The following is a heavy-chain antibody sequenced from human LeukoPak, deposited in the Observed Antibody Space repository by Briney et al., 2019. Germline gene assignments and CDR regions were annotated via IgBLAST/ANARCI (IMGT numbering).Heavy chain of an antibody. J-gene: IGHJ3*02. Sequence: GGSLRLSCAASGFNFTKYWMTWVRQAPGKGLEWLANINQDGSDKYYVDSVEGRFTISRDTAKSSLYLQMSSLRAEDTAVFYCARINFGAFDIWGQGTMVTVSS. D-gene: IGHD3-10*01. CDR1: GFNFTKYW. CDR2: INQDGSDK. V-gene: IGHV3-7*01. CDR3: ARINFGAFDI.